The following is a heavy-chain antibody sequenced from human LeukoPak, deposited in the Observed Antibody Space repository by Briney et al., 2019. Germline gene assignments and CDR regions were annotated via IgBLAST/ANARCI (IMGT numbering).Heavy chain of an antibody. D-gene: IGHD4-17*01. J-gene: IGHJ6*03. CDR2: ISGSGDST. CDR1: GFTFSNYA. V-gene: IGHV3-23*01. CDR3: AKDLPYAYYLDV. Sequence: GGSLRLSCAASGFTFSNYAMSWVRQAPGKGLEWVSAISGSGDSTYNADSVKGRLTISTDNSNTTLYLQINSLRAEDTAVYYSAKDLPYAYYLDVWGKGTTVTVSS.